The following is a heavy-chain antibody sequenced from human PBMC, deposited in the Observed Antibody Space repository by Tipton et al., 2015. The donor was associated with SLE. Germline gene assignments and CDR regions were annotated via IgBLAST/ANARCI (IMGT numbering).Heavy chain of an antibody. CDR1: GFTFDGYE. Sequence: SLRLSCAASGFTFDGYEMNWVRQAPGKGLEWVSYISSSGSTIYYADSVKGRFTISRDNAKNSLYLQMNSLRAEDTAVYYCARDRGAVAFDAFDIWGQGTMVTVSS. D-gene: IGHD6-19*01. CDR2: ISSSGSTI. V-gene: IGHV3-48*03. CDR3: ARDRGAVAFDAFDI. J-gene: IGHJ3*02.